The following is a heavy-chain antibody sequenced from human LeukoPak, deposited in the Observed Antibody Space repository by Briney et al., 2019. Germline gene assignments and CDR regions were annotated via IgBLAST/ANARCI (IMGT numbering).Heavy chain of an antibody. CDR3: ARDGMSPIEDIVVVPAAKWYYFDY. J-gene: IGHJ4*02. D-gene: IGHD2-2*01. Sequence: ASVKVSCKASGYTFTGYGISWVRQAPGQGLEWMGWISAYSGNTNYTQKLQGRVTMTTATSTSTAYMELRSMRSDDTAVYCCARDGMSPIEDIVVVPAAKWYYFDYWGQGTLVTVSS. CDR2: ISAYSGNT. V-gene: IGHV1-18*01. CDR1: GYTFTGYG.